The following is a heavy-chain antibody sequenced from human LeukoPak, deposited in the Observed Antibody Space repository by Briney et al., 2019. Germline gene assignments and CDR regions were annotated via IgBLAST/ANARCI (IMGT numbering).Heavy chain of an antibody. Sequence: GSLRLSCAASGFTFSSYGMPRVRQAPGKGLGWVAVISYDGSNKYYADSVKGRFTISRDNSKNTLYLQMNSLRAEDTAVYYCAKDFGAGSSGYWGQGTLVTVSS. V-gene: IGHV3-30*18. CDR1: GFTFSSYG. CDR2: ISYDGSNK. D-gene: IGHD6-19*01. CDR3: AKDFGAGSSGY. J-gene: IGHJ4*02.